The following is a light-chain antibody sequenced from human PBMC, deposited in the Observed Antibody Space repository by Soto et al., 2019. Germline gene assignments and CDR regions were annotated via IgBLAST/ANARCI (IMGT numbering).Light chain of an antibody. Sequence: DIQMTQSPSSLSASVGDRVTITCRASQGIGNYLAWYQQKPGKVPKLLIYTSSTLQSGVPSRFSGSGSGTEFTLTISSLQSEDFAVYYCQQYNNWPPWTFGQGTKVDIK. CDR2: TSS. J-gene: IGKJ1*01. CDR1: QGIGNY. CDR3: QQYNNWPPWT. V-gene: IGKV1-27*01.